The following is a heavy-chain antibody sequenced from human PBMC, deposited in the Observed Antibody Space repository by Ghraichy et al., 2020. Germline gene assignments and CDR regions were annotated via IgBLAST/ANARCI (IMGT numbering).Heavy chain of an antibody. Sequence: SVKVSCKASGFTFTSSAVQWVRQARGQRLEWIGWIVVGSGNTNYAQKFQERVTITRDMSTSTAYMELSSLRSEDTAVYYCAAARPPTIQGYGYEHPLDYWGQGTLVTVSS. CDR2: IVVGSGNT. CDR3: AAARPPTIQGYGYEHPLDY. CDR1: GFTFTSSA. D-gene: IGHD5-18*01. V-gene: IGHV1-58*01. J-gene: IGHJ4*02.